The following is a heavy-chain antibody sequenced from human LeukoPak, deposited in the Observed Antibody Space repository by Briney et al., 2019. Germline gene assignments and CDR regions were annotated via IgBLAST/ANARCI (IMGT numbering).Heavy chain of an antibody. J-gene: IGHJ4*02. V-gene: IGHV1-18*04. CDR3: ARVGYYGSGSYYPFYFDY. Sequence: ASVKVSCKASGYTFTGYYMHWVRQAPGQGLEWMGWISVYNGNTNYAQKLQGRVTMTTDTSTSTAYMELRSLRSDDTAVYYCARVGYYGSGSYYPFYFDYWGQGTLVTVSS. CDR2: ISVYNGNT. D-gene: IGHD3-10*01. CDR1: GYTFTGYY.